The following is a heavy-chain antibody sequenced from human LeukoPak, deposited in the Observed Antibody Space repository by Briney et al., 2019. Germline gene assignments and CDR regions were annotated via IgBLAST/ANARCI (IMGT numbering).Heavy chain of an antibody. V-gene: IGHV3-33*01. D-gene: IGHD6-6*01. CDR1: GFTFSSYG. CDR3: ARDRSIASDY. Sequence: PGGSLRLSCAASGFTFSSYGMHWDRQAPGKGLEWVAVIWYDGSNRYYADSVKGRFTISRDNSKNTLYLQMNSLRAEDTAVYYCARDRSIASDYWGQGTLVTVSS. J-gene: IGHJ4*02. CDR2: IWYDGSNR.